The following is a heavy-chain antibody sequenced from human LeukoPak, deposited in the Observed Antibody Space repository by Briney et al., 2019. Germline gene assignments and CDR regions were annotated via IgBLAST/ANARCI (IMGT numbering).Heavy chain of an antibody. CDR2: IYYSGNT. V-gene: IGHV4-39*01. Sequence: SETLSLTCTVSGGSVSNSTFYWGWIRQPPGEGLEWIGSIYYSGNTYYNPCLKSRVTISVDTSKNQFSLNLNSVTAADTAVYYCAIPCRMATINPSYWGQGTLVTVSS. CDR3: AIPCRMATINPSY. J-gene: IGHJ4*02. CDR1: GGSVSNSTFY. D-gene: IGHD5-24*01.